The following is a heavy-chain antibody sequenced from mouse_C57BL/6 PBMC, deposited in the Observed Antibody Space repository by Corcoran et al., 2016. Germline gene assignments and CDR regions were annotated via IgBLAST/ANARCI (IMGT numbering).Heavy chain of an antibody. Sequence: QNQLVQSGPELKKPGETVKMSCKDSGYTFTTYGMSWVKQAPAKGLMWMGWINTYSGVPKYADDFKGRFAFSFESSASTAYLQINNLKNEDTATYFCARFYSSMYYWGQGTSVTVSS. J-gene: IGHJ4*01. D-gene: IGHD2-1*01. CDR1: GYTFTTYG. CDR3: ARFYSSMYY. CDR2: INTYSGVP. V-gene: IGHV9-3*01.